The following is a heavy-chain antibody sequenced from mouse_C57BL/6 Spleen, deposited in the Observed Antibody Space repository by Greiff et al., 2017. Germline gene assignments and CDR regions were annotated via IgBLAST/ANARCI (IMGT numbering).Heavy chain of an antibody. J-gene: IGHJ2*01. Sequence: EVQLQESGGGLVKPGGSLKLSCAASGFTFSDYGMHWVRQAPEKGLEWVAYISSGSSTIYYADTVKGRFTISRDNAKTTLFLQITSLRSEDTAMYYCAGEDSNYLDYWGQGTTLTVSS. D-gene: IGHD2-5*01. CDR3: AGEDSNYLDY. V-gene: IGHV5-17*01. CDR2: ISSGSSTI. CDR1: GFTFSDYG.